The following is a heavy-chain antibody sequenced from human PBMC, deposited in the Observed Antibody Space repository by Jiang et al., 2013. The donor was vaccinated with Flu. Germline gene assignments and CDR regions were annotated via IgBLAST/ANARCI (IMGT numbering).Heavy chain of an antibody. J-gene: IGHJ4*02. V-gene: IGHV3-23*01. CDR3: AKALTMVRGVHPYYFDY. CDR2: IGGSGDSK. D-gene: IGHD3-10*01. Sequence: GKGLEWVSAIGGSGDSKYYADSVKGRFTISRDNSKNTLYLQMNSLRAEDTAVYYCAKALTMVRGVHPYYFDYWGQGTLVTVSS.